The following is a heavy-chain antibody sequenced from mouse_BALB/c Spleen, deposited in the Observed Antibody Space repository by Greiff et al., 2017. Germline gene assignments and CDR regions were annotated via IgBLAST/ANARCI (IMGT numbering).Heavy chain of an antibody. D-gene: IGHD2-3*01. Sequence: EVKLVESGGGLVKPGGSLKLSCAASGFTFSDYYMYWVRQTPEKRLEWVATISDGGSYTYYPDSVKGRFTISRDNAKNNLYLQMSSLKSEDTAMYYCARAVYDGYYNYAMDYWGQGTSVTVSS. CDR1: GFTFSDYY. V-gene: IGHV5-4*02. CDR2: ISDGGSYT. CDR3: ARAVYDGYYNYAMDY. J-gene: IGHJ4*01.